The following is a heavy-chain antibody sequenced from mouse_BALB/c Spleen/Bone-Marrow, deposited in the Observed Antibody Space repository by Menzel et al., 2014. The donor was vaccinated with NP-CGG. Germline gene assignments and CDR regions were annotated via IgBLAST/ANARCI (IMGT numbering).Heavy chain of an antibody. J-gene: IGHJ2*01. CDR3: ARRRDCTNYFDY. D-gene: IGHD5-1*01. CDR1: GYSFTGYY. CDR2: ISCYNGAS. Sequence: VVKTGASVKISCKASGYSFTGYYMHWIKQSHGKSLEWIGYISCYNGASGYNQKFKGKATFTVDTSSTIAYMQFNSLTSEDSAVYYCARRRDCTNYFDYWGQGTTLTVSS. V-gene: IGHV1S34*01.